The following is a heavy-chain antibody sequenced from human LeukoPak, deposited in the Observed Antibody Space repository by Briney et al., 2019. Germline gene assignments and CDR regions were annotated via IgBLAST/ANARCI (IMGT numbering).Heavy chain of an antibody. CDR2: IYYSGSS. V-gene: IGHV4-39*01. Sequence: SETLSLTCTVSGGSISSSSYYWGWIRQPPGKGLEWIGSIYYSGSSYYNPSLKSRVTISVDTSKNRFSLKLSSVTAADTAVYYCAKYSTGWYLAASGMDVWGQGTTVTVSS. J-gene: IGHJ6*02. D-gene: IGHD6-19*01. CDR3: AKYSTGWYLAASGMDV. CDR1: GGSISSSSYY.